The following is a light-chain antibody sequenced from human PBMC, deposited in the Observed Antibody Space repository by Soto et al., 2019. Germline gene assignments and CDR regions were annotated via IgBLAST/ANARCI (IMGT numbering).Light chain of an antibody. Sequence: EMVMTQSPATLSVSLGERATLSCSASQSVSSNLAWYQQKPGQAPRLLIYGASTRATGIPARFSGSGSWREFTITSSSLQSEDVAVYYCQQYNSCPPYTFGQGTKLEIK. J-gene: IGKJ2*01. CDR3: QQYNSCPPYT. V-gene: IGKV3-15*01. CDR1: QSVSSN. CDR2: GAS.